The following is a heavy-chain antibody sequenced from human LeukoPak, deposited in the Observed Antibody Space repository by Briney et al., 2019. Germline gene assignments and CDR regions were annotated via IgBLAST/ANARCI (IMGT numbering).Heavy chain of an antibody. D-gene: IGHD5-24*01. CDR3: ARERWLQYPLDY. V-gene: IGHV1-69*01. CDR2: TIPIFGTA. J-gene: IGHJ4*02. Sequence: SVKVSCKASGGTFSSYAISWVRQAPGQGLEWMGGTIPIFGTANYAQKFQGRVTITADESTSTAYMELSSLRSEDTAVYYCARERWLQYPLDYWGQGTLVTVSS. CDR1: GGTFSSYA.